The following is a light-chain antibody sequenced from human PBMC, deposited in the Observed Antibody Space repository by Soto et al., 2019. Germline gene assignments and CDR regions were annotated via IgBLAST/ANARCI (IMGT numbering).Light chain of an antibody. J-gene: IGKJ5*01. V-gene: IGKV3-11*01. CDR1: QSVDIN. Sequence: EIVLTQSPATLSLSPGGRVTLSCMASQSVDINLAWYQQKPGQAPRLLIYDASNTATAVPARFSGSGSGTDFTLTISSLEPEDFAVYYCQQRSYSPITFGQGTRLEIK. CDR3: QQRSYSPIT. CDR2: DAS.